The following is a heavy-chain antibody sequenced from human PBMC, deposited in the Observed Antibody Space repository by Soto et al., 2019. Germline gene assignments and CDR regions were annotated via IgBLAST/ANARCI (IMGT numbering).Heavy chain of an antibody. V-gene: IGHV4-59*01. D-gene: IGHD4-4*01. J-gene: IGHJ4*02. Sequence: LSLTCTVSGGSISSYYWSWIRQPPGKGLEWIGYIYYSGSTNYNPSLKSRVTISVDTSKNQFSLKLSSVTAADTAVYYCARMTTPSYFDYWGQGTLVTVSS. CDR2: IYYSGST. CDR1: GGSISSYY. CDR3: ARMTTPSYFDY.